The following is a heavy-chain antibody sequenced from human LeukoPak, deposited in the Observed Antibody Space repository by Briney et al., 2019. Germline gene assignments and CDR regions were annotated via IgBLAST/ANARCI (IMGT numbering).Heavy chain of an antibody. Sequence: PGGSLRLSCAAFGFTFSSYAMSWVRQAPGKGLEWVSVIYSGGSTYYADSVKGRFTISRDNSKNTLYLQMNSLRAEDTAVYYCARSLDGYKEDSWGQGTLVTVSS. V-gene: IGHV3-53*01. CDR1: GFTFSSYA. D-gene: IGHD5-24*01. CDR2: IYSGGST. CDR3: ARSLDGYKEDS. J-gene: IGHJ4*02.